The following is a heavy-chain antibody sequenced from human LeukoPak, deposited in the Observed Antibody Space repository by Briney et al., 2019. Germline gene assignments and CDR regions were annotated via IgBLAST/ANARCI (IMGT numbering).Heavy chain of an antibody. V-gene: IGHV3-43*02. CDR1: GLPIGDFA. Sequence: GESLRLSCVASGLPIGDFAMHWVRQARGQGLEWVSLISGDGVSTFFADSVKGRFSISRDNSKNSLFLEMSSLRTEDTAMYYCARESGKFDYWGQGTLVAVSS. CDR3: ARESGKFDY. CDR2: ISGDGVST. J-gene: IGHJ4*02.